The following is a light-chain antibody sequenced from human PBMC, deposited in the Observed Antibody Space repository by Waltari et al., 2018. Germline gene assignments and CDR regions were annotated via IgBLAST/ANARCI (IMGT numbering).Light chain of an antibody. V-gene: IGKV1-39*01. CDR2: AAS. CDR1: QPISTD. J-gene: IGKJ2*01. CDR3: HQSHTVPHT. Sequence: DIQMTQSPSPLSASVGYRVPVTCRARQPISTDLNWYQHTAGKAPKLLIYAASALQSGVPSRFRGSGSGTDFTLTITSLQPEDFATYYCHQSHTVPHTFGQGTKLEIK.